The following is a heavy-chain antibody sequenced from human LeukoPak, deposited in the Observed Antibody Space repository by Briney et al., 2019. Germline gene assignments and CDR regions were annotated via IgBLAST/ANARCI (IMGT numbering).Heavy chain of an antibody. CDR1: GGSISSYY. CDR2: MYYSGTT. V-gene: IGHV4-59*12. Sequence: AETLSLTCTVSGGSISSYYWNWIRQPPGKGLEWVAYMYYSGTTNYNPSLKSRGFISIDQSKSQFSVKLISVTAADTAVYYCARGRNIGYNYNAFDIWGQGTMGTVS. CDR3: ARGRNIGYNYNAFDI. J-gene: IGHJ3*02. D-gene: IGHD3-22*01.